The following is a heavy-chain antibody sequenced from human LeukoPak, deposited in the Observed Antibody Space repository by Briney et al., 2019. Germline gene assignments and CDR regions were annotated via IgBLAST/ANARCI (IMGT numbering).Heavy chain of an antibody. J-gene: IGHJ3*02. CDR1: GHTFISSG. CDR3: ARGPRIIVVVPAAADAFDI. CDR2: ISGYNGNT. D-gene: IGHD2-2*01. Sequence: GASVKVSCKASGHTFISSGTTWVRQAPGQGLEWMGWISGYNGNTNYAQKVQGRVTMTTDTSTSTAYMELRSLRSDDTAVYYCARGPRIIVVVPAAADAFDIWGQGTMVTVSS. V-gene: IGHV1-18*01.